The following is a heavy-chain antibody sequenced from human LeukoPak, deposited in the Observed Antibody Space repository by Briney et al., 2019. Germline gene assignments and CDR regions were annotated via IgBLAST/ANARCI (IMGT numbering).Heavy chain of an antibody. V-gene: IGHV1-2*02. CDR1: GYTFSGYY. CDR2: INPNSGGT. J-gene: IGHJ4*02. CDR3: AREIGPIQLHLWGSAFDY. D-gene: IGHD5-24*01. Sequence: ASVKVSCKASGYTFSGYYMHWVRQAPGQGLEWMGWINPNSGGTNYAQKFQGRVTMTRDTSTSTVYMELSSLRSEDTAVYYCAREIGPIQLHLWGSAFDYWGQGTLVTVSS.